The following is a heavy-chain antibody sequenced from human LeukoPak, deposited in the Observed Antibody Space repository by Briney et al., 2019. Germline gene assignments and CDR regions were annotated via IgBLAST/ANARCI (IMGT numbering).Heavy chain of an antibody. Sequence: PSETLSLTCAVYGGSFSGYYWSWIRQPPGKGLEWIGEINHSGSTNYNPSLKSRVTISVDTSKNQFSLKLSSVTAADTAVYYCXXXXYSSGWYVWFDPWGQGTLVTVSS. D-gene: IGHD6-19*01. CDR2: INHSGST. CDR3: XXXXYSSGWYVWFDP. V-gene: IGHV4-34*01. CDR1: GGSFSGYY. J-gene: IGHJ5*02.